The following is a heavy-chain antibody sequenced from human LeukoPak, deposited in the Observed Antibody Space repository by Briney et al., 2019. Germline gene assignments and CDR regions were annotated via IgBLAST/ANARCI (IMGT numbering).Heavy chain of an antibody. V-gene: IGHV3-74*01. Sequence: GGSLRLSCAASGFTFSSYWMHWVRQAPGKGLVWVSRINSDGSSTSYADSVKGRSTISRDNAKNTLYLQMNSLRAEDTAVYYCARGSPLNYYYGMDVWGQGTTVTVSS. CDR3: ARGSPLNYYYGMDV. J-gene: IGHJ6*02. CDR2: INSDGSST. CDR1: GFTFSSYW.